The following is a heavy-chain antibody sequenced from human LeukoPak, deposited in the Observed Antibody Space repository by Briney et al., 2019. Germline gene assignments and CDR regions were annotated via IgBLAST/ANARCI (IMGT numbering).Heavy chain of an antibody. J-gene: IGHJ3*01. CDR1: GFTFPNYV. D-gene: IGHD4-11*01. Sequence: HPGGSLRLSCAASGFTFPNYVMSWVRQAPGKGLEWVSGISGSGGNTYYADSVKGRFTISRDNSKNTLYLQMNSLRAEDAAVYYCANEYSKGDVWGQGTMVTVSS. CDR2: ISGSGGNT. CDR3: ANEYSKGDV. V-gene: IGHV3-23*01.